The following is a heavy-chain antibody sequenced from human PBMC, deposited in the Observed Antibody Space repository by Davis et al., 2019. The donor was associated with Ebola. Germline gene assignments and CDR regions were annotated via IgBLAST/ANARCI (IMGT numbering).Heavy chain of an antibody. D-gene: IGHD6-19*01. CDR2: IDPSDSYT. V-gene: IGHV5-10-1*01. CDR1: GYSFTNYW. J-gene: IGHJ5*02. CDR3: ARRSSGWYVWFDP. Sequence: GESLKISCKGSGYSFTNYWISWVRQMPGKGLEWMGRIDPSDSYTNYSPSFQGHVTISADKSISTAYLQWSSLKASDTAMYYCARRSSGWYVWFDPWGQGTLVTVSS.